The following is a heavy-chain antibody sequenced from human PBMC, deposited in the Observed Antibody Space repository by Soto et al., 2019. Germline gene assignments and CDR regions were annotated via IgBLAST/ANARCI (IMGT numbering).Heavy chain of an antibody. CDR3: ARGRGGRDH. Sequence: ASVKVSCKAPGYTFTTYDISWVRQATGQGLEWMGWMDPKSGHTDYAAKFQGRVTMTRNTSISTAYMELSSLRSDDTAVYYCARGRGGRDHWGQGTLVTVSS. CDR2: MDPKSGHT. CDR1: GYTFTTYD. J-gene: IGHJ4*02. V-gene: IGHV1-8*01.